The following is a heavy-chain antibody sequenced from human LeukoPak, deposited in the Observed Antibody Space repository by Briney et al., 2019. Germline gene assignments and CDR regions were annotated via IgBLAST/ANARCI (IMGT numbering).Heavy chain of an antibody. CDR1: GGSISSYY. CDR3: ARTTVAIPVNYGMDV. CDR2: IYHSGST. J-gene: IGHJ6*02. Sequence: SETLSLTCTVSGGSISSYYRSWIRQPPGKGLEWIGYIYHSGSTNYNPSLKSRVTISVDTSKNQFSLKLSSVTAADTAVYYCARTTVAIPVNYGMDVWGQGTTVTVSS. V-gene: IGHV4-59*01. D-gene: IGHD4-23*01.